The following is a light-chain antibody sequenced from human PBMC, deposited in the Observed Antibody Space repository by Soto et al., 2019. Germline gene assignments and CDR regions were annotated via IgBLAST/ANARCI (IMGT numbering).Light chain of an antibody. V-gene: IGLV2-14*01. CDR1: SSDVGGYNY. J-gene: IGLJ1*01. CDR3: NSYTSSSTYV. CDR2: DVS. Sequence: QSALTQPASVSGSPGQSIALSCTGTSSDVGGYNYVSWYQQHPGKAPKLMLYDVSNRPSGVSSRFSGSKSGNTASLTISGLQAEDEADYYCNSYTSSSTYVFGTGTQLTVL.